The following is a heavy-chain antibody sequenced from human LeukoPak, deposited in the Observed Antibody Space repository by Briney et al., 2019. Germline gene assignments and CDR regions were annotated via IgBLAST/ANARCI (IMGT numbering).Heavy chain of an antibody. Sequence: SETLSLTCTVSGGSISSSSYYWGWIRQPPGKGLEWIGIIYPSGTTYYNPSLKSRVTISVDTSKNQFSLRLSSVTAADTSLYFCARTSKVGATHYFDYWGQGTLVTVSS. CDR3: ARTSKVGATHYFDY. V-gene: IGHV4-39*01. D-gene: IGHD1-26*01. J-gene: IGHJ4*02. CDR2: IYPSGTT. CDR1: GGSISSSSYY.